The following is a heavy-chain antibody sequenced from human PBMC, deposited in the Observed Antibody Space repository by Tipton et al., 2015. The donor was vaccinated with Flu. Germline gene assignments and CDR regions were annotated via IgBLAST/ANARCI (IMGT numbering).Heavy chain of an antibody. Sequence: TLSLTCSVSGDSMDGGSFYWGWVRQSPGGGLEWIGTTYYDGGTFYNPSLANRVSISVDTSKNQFSLKVNSMTAADTAIYYCARQVPRATFDHWGQGTLVTVSS. CDR2: TYYDGGT. J-gene: IGHJ4*02. V-gene: IGHV4-39*01. CDR3: ARQVPRATFDH. CDR1: GDSMDGGSFY.